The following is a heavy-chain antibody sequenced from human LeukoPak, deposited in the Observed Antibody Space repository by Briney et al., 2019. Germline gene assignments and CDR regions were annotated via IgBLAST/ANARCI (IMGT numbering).Heavy chain of an antibody. J-gene: IGHJ5*02. V-gene: IGHV3-23*01. CDR1: GFTYSSYA. CDR3: AKDQAPCGPPYNWFDP. D-gene: IGHD2-21*01. CDR2: ISSSGVST. Sequence: PGGSLRLSCAASGFTYSSYAMSWVRQAPGKGLEWVSAISSSGVSTYYADSVKGRFTISRDNSRNTLYLQMNSLRAEDTAVYFCAKDQAPCGPPYNWFDPWGQGTLVTVSS.